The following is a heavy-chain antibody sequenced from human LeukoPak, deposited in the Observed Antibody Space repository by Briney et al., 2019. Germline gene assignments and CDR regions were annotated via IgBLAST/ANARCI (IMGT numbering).Heavy chain of an antibody. CDR1: GFTFSDHH. CDR2: TRNRANSYTT. V-gene: IGHV3-72*01. J-gene: IGHJ4*02. D-gene: IGHD6-19*01. CDR3: ATVSRYSSGQALDY. Sequence: PGGSLRLSCAASGFTFSDHHMDWVRQAPGKGLGWVGRTRNRANSYTTEYAASVKGRLTISRDDSKNSLYLQMNSLKTEDTAVYYCATVSRYSSGQALDYWGQGTLVTVSS.